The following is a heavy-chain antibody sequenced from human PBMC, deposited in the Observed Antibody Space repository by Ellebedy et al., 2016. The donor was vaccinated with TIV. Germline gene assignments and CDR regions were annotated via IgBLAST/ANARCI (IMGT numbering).Heavy chain of an antibody. V-gene: IGHV3-48*04. CDR3: ATDLPPYRSSRDMVSDY. J-gene: IGHJ4*02. Sequence: PGGSLRLSCAASGLTFSSHAMSWVRQAPGKGLEWISYIGSSSSTIYYADSVKGRFTISRDNAKNSLYLQMNSLRAEDTAVYYCATDLPPYRSSRDMVSDYWGQGTLVSVSS. CDR2: IGSSSSTI. D-gene: IGHD6-13*01. CDR1: GLTFSSHA.